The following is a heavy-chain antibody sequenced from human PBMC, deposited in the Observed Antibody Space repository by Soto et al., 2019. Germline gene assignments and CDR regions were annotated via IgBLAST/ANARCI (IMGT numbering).Heavy chain of an antibody. Sequence: QITLKESGPALVKPTQTLTLTCTFSGFSLSTSGEAVGWIRQPPGEALEWLALIYWDDDNRYNPTLKTRLTITKDTSKNLVVLTLTNMDPVDTATYYCANYVSASPAGWFDPWGQGILVTVSS. J-gene: IGHJ5*02. CDR1: GFSLSTSGEA. D-gene: IGHD3-10*01. CDR3: ANYVSASPAGWFDP. V-gene: IGHV2-5*02. CDR2: IYWDDDN.